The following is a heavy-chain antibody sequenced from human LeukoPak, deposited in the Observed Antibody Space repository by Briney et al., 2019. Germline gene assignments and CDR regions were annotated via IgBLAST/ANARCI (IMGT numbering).Heavy chain of an antibody. CDR1: GYILSSCA. CDR2: INTNTGNP. V-gene: IGHV7-4-1*02. CDR3: ARDADRTWSPFDS. J-gene: IGHJ4*02. D-gene: IGHD2-8*02. Sequence: GASVKVSCKASGYILSSCAMSWVRQAPGQGLEWMGWINTNTGNPAYAQGFTGRFVFSLDTSVSTVYLQINSLETEDTAMYHCARDADRTWSPFDSWGQGTLVTVSS.